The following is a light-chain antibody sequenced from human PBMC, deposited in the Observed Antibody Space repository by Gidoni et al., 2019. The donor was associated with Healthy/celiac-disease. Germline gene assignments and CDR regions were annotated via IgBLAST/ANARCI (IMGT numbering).Light chain of an antibody. J-gene: IGKJ2*01. V-gene: IGKV3-11*01. CDR3: QQRSNWPPST. CDR2: DAS. CDR1: QSVSSY. Sequence: EIVLTQSPATLSLSPGERATLSCRASQSVSSYLAWYQQKPGQAPRLLIYDASNRATGIPARFRGSGSGTDFTLTISSLEPEVFAVYYCQQRSNWPPSTFGQGTKLEI.